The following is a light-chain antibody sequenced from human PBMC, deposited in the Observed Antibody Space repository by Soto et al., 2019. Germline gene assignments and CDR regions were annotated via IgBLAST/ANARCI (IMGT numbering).Light chain of an antibody. CDR3: QQRSNWPPT. J-gene: IGKJ4*01. Sequence: DIVLTQSPGTLSLSPGERATLSCRASQSVSSSYLAWYQQKPGQAPRLLIYGASSRATGIPDRFSGSGSGTDFTLTISSLEPEDFAVYYCQQRSNWPPTFGGGTKVDI. CDR1: QSVSSSY. V-gene: IGKV3D-20*02. CDR2: GAS.